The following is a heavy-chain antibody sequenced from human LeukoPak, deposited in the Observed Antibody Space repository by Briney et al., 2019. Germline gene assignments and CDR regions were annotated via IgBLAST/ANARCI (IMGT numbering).Heavy chain of an antibody. V-gene: IGHV3-30*02. D-gene: IGHD2-2*02. CDR3: ARDRCSSTSCYTHYFDY. CDR1: GFLFKTFG. Sequence: GGSLRLSCAASGFLFKTFGMNWVRQSPGKGLEWVALIRYDGNNEYYADSVKGRFTISGDTSKNTLYLQMNSLRAEDTAVYYCARDRCSSTSCYTHYFDYWGQGTLVTVSS. J-gene: IGHJ4*02. CDR2: IRYDGNNE.